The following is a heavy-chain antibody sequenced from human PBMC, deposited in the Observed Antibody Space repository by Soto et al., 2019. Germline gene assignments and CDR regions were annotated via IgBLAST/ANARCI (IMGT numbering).Heavy chain of an antibody. D-gene: IGHD6-6*01. V-gene: IGHV1-2*02. J-gene: IGHJ6*03. CDR2: INPNSGGT. CDR3: ARDVWGGYAARGPRDYYYYYYMDV. Sequence: ASVKVSCKASGYTFTGYYMHWVRQAPGQGLEWMGWINPNSGGTNYAQKFQGRVTMTTDTSTSTAYMELRSLRSDDTAVYYCARDVWGGYAARGPRDYYYYYYMDVWGKGTTVTVS. CDR1: GYTFTGYY.